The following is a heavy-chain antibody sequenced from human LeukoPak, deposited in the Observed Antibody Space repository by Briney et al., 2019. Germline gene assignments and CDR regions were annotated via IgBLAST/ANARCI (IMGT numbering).Heavy chain of an antibody. CDR3: AKRREGVAASFDY. D-gene: IGHD6-19*01. CDR1: GFTFSSYA. CDR2: LTGSGDST. Sequence: GGSLRLSCAASGFTFSSYAMSWVRQAPGKGLEWVSGLTGSGDSTYYADSVKGRFTTSRDNSKNTVYLQMNSLRVEDTAVYYCAKRREGVAASFDYWGQGTLVTVSS. J-gene: IGHJ4*02. V-gene: IGHV3-23*01.